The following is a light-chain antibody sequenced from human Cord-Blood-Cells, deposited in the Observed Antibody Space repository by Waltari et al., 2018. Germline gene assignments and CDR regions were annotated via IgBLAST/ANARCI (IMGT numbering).Light chain of an antibody. CDR1: QSISSY. V-gene: IGKV1-39*01. Sequence: DIQMTQSPSSLSASVGDRAPITCRASQSISSYLNWYQQKPGKAPKLLIYAASSLQSGVPSRFSGSGSGTDFTLTISSLQPEDFATYYCQQSYSTLPYTFGQGTKLEIK. CDR2: AAS. J-gene: IGKJ2*01. CDR3: QQSYSTLPYT.